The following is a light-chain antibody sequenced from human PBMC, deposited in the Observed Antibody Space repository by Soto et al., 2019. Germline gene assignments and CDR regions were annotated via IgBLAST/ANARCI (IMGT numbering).Light chain of an antibody. J-gene: IGKJ4*01. V-gene: IGKV1-9*01. CDR2: AAS. CDR1: QGISSY. Sequence: DIQFTKSPSFLSASVGDRVTITCRASQGISSYLAWYQQKPGKAPKLLIYAASTLQSGVPSRFSGSGSGTEFTLTISSLQPEDFATYYCQQLNSYTLTFGGGTKLDIK. CDR3: QQLNSYTLT.